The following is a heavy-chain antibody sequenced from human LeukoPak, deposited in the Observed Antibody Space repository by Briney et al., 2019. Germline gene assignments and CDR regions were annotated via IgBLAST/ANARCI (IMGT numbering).Heavy chain of an antibody. D-gene: IGHD2-2*01. J-gene: IGHJ4*02. CDR3: ARLRSTSY. V-gene: IGHV4-34*01. CDR2: INHSGST. Sequence: SEXXSLTCAVYGGSFSGYYWSWIRQPPGKGLEWIGEINHSGSTNYNPSLTSRVTISVDTSKNQFSLKLSSVTAADTAVYYCARLRSTSYWGQGTLVTVSS. CDR1: GGSFSGYY.